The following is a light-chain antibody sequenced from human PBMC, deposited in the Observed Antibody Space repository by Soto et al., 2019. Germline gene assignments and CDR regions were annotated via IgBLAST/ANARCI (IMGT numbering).Light chain of an antibody. J-gene: IGLJ2*01. CDR2: DVS. Sequence: QSALTQPASVSGSPGQSITISCTGTSSDVGGYNYVSWYQQHPGKAPKLMIYDVSNRPSGVSNRFSGSKSGNTASLTISGLQAEDEADYYCSSYTSSSTFVVFGGGTKVIVL. V-gene: IGLV2-14*01. CDR1: SSDVGGYNY. CDR3: SSYTSSSTFVV.